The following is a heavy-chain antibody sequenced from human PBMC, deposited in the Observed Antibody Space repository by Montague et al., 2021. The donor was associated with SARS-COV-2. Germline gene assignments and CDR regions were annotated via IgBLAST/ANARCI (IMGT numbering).Heavy chain of an antibody. D-gene: IGHD6-19*01. CDR1: GGSMNTDSYY. V-gene: IGHV4-39*01. J-gene: IGHJ5*02. CDR3: ARAGYSTGFGWFDP. CDR2: IYYSGTI. Sequence: SETLSLTCIVSGGSMNTDSYYWGWIRQPPGRGPEWIATIYYSGTIYYNPSLQSRATISADMSTNQFYLKLTSVTAADTAVYYCARAGYSTGFGWFDPWGQGTLVTVSS.